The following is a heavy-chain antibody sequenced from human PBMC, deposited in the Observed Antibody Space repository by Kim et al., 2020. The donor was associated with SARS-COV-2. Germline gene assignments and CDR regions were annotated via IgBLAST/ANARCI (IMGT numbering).Heavy chain of an antibody. Sequence: GGSLRLSCAASGFTFSSYGRHWVRQAPGKGLEWVAVIWYDGSNKYYADSVKGRFTISRDNSKNTLYLQMNSLRAEDTAVYYCARDPGNYDILTGYYPTHDYWGQGTLVTVSS. D-gene: IGHD3-9*01. CDR1: GFTFSSYG. CDR3: ARDPGNYDILTGYYPTHDY. J-gene: IGHJ4*02. CDR2: IWYDGSNK. V-gene: IGHV3-33*01.